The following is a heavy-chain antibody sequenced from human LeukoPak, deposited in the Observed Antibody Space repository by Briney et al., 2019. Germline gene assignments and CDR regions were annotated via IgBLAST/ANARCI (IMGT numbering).Heavy chain of an antibody. CDR3: ARDDYGFDY. CDR1: GDSSISGSYY. CDR2: IYHSGST. D-gene: IGHD4-17*01. J-gene: IGHJ4*02. V-gene: IGHV4-30-2*01. Sequence: SQTLSLTCTVSGDSSISGSYYWSWIRQPPGKGLEWIGYIYHSGSTYYNPSLKSRVTISVDRSKNQFSLKLSSVTAADTAVYYCARDDYGFDYWGQGTLVTVSS.